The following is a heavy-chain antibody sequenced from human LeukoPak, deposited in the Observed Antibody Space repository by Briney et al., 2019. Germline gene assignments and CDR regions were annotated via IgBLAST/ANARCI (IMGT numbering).Heavy chain of an antibody. CDR3: ARDIVGARDDAFDI. CDR2: INHSGST. J-gene: IGHJ3*02. Sequence: SGTLSLTCVVSGGSISSSNWWGWVRQSPEKGLEWIGEINHSGSTNYNPSLKSRVTISVDTSKNQFSLKLSSVTAADTAVYYCARDIVGARDDAFDIWGQGAMVTVSS. CDR1: GGSISSSNW. V-gene: IGHV4-4*02. D-gene: IGHD1-26*01.